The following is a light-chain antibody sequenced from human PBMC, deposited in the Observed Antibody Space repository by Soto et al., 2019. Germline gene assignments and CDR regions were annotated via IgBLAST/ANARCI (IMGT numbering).Light chain of an antibody. CDR2: KAS. Sequence: DIQMTQSPSTLSASVGDRVTITCRASQSITTWLAWYQQKPGKAPKLLIYKASSLESGVPSRFSGSGSGTEFTLTINSLQPDDFATYYCQQYSNYWTFGQGTKVEIK. CDR3: QQYSNYWT. V-gene: IGKV1-5*03. J-gene: IGKJ1*01. CDR1: QSITTW.